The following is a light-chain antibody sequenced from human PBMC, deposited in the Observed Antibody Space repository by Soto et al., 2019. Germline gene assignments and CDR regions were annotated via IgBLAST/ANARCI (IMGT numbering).Light chain of an antibody. CDR1: SSDVGGYNY. V-gene: IGLV2-14*03. Sequence: QSALTQPASVSGSPGQSITISCTGTSSDVGGYNYVSWYQHHPGKAPKLLIYDVTNRPSGVSNRFSGSKSGNTASLTISGLQPEDEADYYCTSYTTSSPYVVFGGGTKVTVL. CDR3: TSYTTSSPYVV. CDR2: DVT. J-gene: IGLJ2*01.